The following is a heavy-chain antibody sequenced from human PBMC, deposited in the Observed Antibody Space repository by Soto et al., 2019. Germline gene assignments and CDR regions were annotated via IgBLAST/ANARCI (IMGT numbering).Heavy chain of an antibody. CDR3: AKREYGDYNFDY. CDR2: ISWNSGSI. Sequence: GGSLRLSCAASGFTFDDYAMHWVRQAPGKGLEWVSGISWNSGSIGYADSVKGRFTISRDNAKNSLYLQMNSLRAEDTALYYCAKREYGDYNFDYWGQGTLVTVSS. D-gene: IGHD4-17*01. V-gene: IGHV3-9*01. J-gene: IGHJ4*02. CDR1: GFTFDDYA.